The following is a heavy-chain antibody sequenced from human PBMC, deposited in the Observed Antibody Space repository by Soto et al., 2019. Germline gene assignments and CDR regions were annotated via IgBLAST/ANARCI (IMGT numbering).Heavy chain of an antibody. J-gene: IGHJ4*02. Sequence: PGGSLRLSCAASGFTFSSHGMHWVRQAPGKGLEWVAVIWYDGSNKYYVDSVKGRSTISRDNSNNTLYLQMNSLRVEDTALYYCARDDCSGGSCRLSYWGQGTLVPVSS. CDR1: GFTFSSHG. CDR2: IWYDGSNK. V-gene: IGHV3-33*01. CDR3: ARDDCSGGSCRLSY. D-gene: IGHD2-15*01.